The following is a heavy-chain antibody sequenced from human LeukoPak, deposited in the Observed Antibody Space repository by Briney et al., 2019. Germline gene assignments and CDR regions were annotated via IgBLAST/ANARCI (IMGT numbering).Heavy chain of an antibody. CDR3: ARLRGNIWPGTFDI. Sequence: GESLKISCKGSGFSFNTYWIGWVRQMPGKGLEWMGIIYAGDSDTRYSPSFQGQVTISVDKSISTAYLQWSSLKASDTATYYCARLRGNIWPGTFDIWGQGTMVTVSS. J-gene: IGHJ3*02. D-gene: IGHD3/OR15-3a*01. V-gene: IGHV5-51*01. CDR2: IYAGDSDT. CDR1: GFSFNTYW.